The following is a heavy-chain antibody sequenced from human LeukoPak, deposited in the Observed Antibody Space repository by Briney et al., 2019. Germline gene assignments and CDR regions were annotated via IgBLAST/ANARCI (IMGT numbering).Heavy chain of an antibody. J-gene: IGHJ5*02. CDR3: AKGYCTGGSCYWSPDP. Sequence: PGGSLRLSCAASGFTFSSYSMNWVRQAPGKGLEWVSSIGSSTTYMFYADSVKGRFTISRDNAKNSVYLQMSSLRAEDTAVYYCAKGYCTGGSCYWSPDPWGQGTLVTVPS. D-gene: IGHD2-15*01. CDR1: GFTFSSYS. CDR2: IGSSTTYM. V-gene: IGHV3-21*01.